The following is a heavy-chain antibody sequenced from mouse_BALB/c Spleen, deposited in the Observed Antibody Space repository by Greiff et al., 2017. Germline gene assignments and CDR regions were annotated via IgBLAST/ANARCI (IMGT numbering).Heavy chain of an antibody. CDR1: GFTFTDYY. V-gene: IGHV7-3*02. J-gene: IGHJ1*01. D-gene: IGHD6-1*01. CDR2: IRNKANGYTT. CDR3: ARDWNPSWYFDV. Sequence: EVKLMESGGGLVQPGGSLRLSCATSGFTFTDYYMSWVRQPPGKALEWLGFIRNKANGYTTEYSASVMGRFTISRDNSQSILYLQMNTLRAEDSATYYCARDWNPSWYFDVWGAGTTVTVSS.